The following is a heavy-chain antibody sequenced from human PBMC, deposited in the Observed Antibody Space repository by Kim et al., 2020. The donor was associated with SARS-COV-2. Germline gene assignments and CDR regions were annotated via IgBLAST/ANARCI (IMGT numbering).Heavy chain of an antibody. J-gene: IGHJ6*02. CDR3: AKDEGPGYSYGGLHYYYGMDV. CDR1: RFTFDDYA. D-gene: IGHD5-18*01. V-gene: IGHV3-9*01. CDR2: INWNSGSI. Sequence: GGSLRLSCAASRFTFDDYAMHWVRQAPGKGLEWVSSINWNSGSIGYADSVKGRFTISRDNAKNSLYLQMNSLRAEDTALYYCAKDEGPGYSYGGLHYYYGMDVWGQGTTVTVSS.